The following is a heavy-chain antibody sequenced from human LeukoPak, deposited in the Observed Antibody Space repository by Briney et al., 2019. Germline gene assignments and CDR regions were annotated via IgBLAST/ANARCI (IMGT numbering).Heavy chain of an antibody. Sequence: PSETLSLTCTVSGGSVSTSHYYWGWIRQPPGKGLEWIGYIYYSGRTYYNPSLKSRVTISVDTSKNEFSLKLSSVTAADTAVYYCARVNPVHYYDSRAIEAFDIWGQGTMVTVSS. V-gene: IGHV4-39*01. J-gene: IGHJ3*02. CDR1: GGSVSTSHYY. CDR2: IYYSGRT. CDR3: ARVNPVHYYDSRAIEAFDI. D-gene: IGHD3-22*01.